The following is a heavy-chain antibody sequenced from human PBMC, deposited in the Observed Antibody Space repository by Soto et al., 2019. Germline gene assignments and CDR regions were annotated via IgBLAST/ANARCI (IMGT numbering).Heavy chain of an antibody. CDR1: GFTFSSYA. J-gene: IGHJ4*02. CDR2: ISSNGGST. V-gene: IGHV3-64*01. Sequence: GGSLRLSCAASGFTFSSYAMHWVRQAPGKGLEYVSAISSNGGSTYYANSVKGRFTISRDNSKNTLYLQMGSLRAEDMAVYYCARDPLLWFGESYFDYWGQGTLVTVSS. CDR3: ARDPLLWFGESYFDY. D-gene: IGHD3-10*01.